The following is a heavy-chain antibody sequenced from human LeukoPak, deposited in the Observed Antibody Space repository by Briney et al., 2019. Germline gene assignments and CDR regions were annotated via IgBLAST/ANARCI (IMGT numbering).Heavy chain of an antibody. CDR1: GGSISTGSYY. CDR3: ARCLGGRCDYFDY. CDR2: IYTSGST. J-gene: IGHJ4*02. V-gene: IGHV4-61*02. Sequence: PSETLSLTCTVSGGSISTGSYYCSWIRQPAGKGPEWIGRIYTSGSTNYNPSLKSRVTISVDTSKNQFSLRLSSVTASDTAVYYCARCLGGRCDYFDYWGQGALVTVSS. D-gene: IGHD3-16*01.